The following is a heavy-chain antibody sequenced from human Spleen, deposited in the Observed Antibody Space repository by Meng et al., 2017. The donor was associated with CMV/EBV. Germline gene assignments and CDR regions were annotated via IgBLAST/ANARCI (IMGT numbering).Heavy chain of an antibody. D-gene: IGHD3-10*01. CDR3: VSRITIVRRIRARNYDYDMDV. CDR1: GASISSSSEY. CDR2: IYYSGST. J-gene: IGHJ6*02. V-gene: IGHV4-39*07. Sequence: ESLRLSCPVSGASISSSSEYWGWIREPPGKGLEWMGSIYYSGSTYYNPSLKSRLTISLDTSKNPLSLKLSSVTAADTAMYNCVSRITIVRRIRARNYDYDMDVWGQGTTVTV.